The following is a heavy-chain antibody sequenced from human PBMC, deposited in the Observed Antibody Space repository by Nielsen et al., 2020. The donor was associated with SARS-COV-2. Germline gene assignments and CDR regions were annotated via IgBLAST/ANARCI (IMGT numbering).Heavy chain of an antibody. CDR2: IYSGGST. CDR3: ASHYCSSTSCPDYYYMDV. J-gene: IGHJ6*03. CDR1: GFTVSSNY. Sequence: GGSLRLSCAASGFTVSSNYMSWVRQAPGTGLEWVSVIYSGGSTYYADSVKGRFTISRDISKNTLYLQMNSLRVEDTAAYYCASHYCSSTSCPDYYYMDVWGKGTTVTVSS. D-gene: IGHD2-2*01. V-gene: IGHV3-66*04.